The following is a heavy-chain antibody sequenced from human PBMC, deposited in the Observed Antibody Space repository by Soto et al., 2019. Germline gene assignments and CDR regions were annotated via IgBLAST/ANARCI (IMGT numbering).Heavy chain of an antibody. V-gene: IGHV4-59*01. Sequence: QVLMQESGPGVVKPSETLSLTCTVPGASFSGYHWSWIRQPPGKGLEWIGFVQKSGISEYNPSLQRRVTISLDSSKHPFSLSVRSVTASDTAVYYCASYREGGGRRGYWGRGHLVTGSS. CDR2: VQKSGIS. D-gene: IGHD2-15*01. CDR1: GASFSGYH. J-gene: IGHJ4*02. CDR3: ASYREGGGRRGY.